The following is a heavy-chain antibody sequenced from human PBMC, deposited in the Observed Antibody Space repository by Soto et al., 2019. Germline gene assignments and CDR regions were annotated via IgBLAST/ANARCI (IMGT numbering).Heavy chain of an antibody. J-gene: IGHJ6*02. CDR2: ISYDGSNK. Sequence: HPGGSLRLSCAASGFTFSSYAMHWVRQAPGKGLEWVAVISYDGSNKYYADSVKGRFTISRDNSKNTLYLQMNSLRAEDTAVYYCARDLFVGTVIPCGMDVWGQGTTVTVSS. CDR1: GFTFSSYA. D-gene: IGHD4-4*01. V-gene: IGHV3-30-3*01. CDR3: ARDLFVGTVIPCGMDV.